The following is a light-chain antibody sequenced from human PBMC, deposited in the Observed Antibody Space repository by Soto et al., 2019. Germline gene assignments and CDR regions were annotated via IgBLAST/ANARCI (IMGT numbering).Light chain of an antibody. CDR1: SSDVGGYNY. CDR3: SSYAGNNNFVV. V-gene: IGLV2-8*01. CDR2: EVT. Sequence: QSALTQPPSASGSPGQSVTISCTGTSSDVGGYNYVSWYQQFPGKAPKLMIHEVTKRPSGVPDRFSGSKSGNTASLTVSGLQAEDEADYYCSSYAGNNNFVVFGGGTKLTVL. J-gene: IGLJ2*01.